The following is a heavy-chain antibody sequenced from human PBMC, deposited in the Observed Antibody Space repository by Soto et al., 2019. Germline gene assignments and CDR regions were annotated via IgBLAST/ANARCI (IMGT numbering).Heavy chain of an antibody. Sequence: PWGSLRLSCAASGFTFSTYAMSWFRQAPGKGLEWVSIISNRGGKTYYADSVKGRFTVSRDNSKNTLYLQMNSLRAEDTAVYYCAKQTGDTGQVLQFDFWGQGSLVT. CDR2: ISNRGGKT. V-gene: IGHV3-23*01. J-gene: IGHJ5*01. D-gene: IGHD2-8*02. CDR3: AKQTGDTGQVLQFDF. CDR1: GFTFSTYA.